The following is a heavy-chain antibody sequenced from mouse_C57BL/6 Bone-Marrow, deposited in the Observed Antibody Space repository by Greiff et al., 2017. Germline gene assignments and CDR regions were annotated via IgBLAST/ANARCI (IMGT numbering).Heavy chain of an antibody. J-gene: IGHJ1*03. CDR3: ARRSCYWYFDV. V-gene: IGHV5-17*01. Sequence: VQVVESGGGLVKPGGSLKLSCAASGFTFSDYGMHWVRQAPEKGLEWVAYISSGSSTIYYADTVKGRFTISRDNAKNTLFLQMTSLRSEDTALYYCARRSCYWYFDVWGTGTTVTVSS. CDR1: GFTFSDYG. CDR2: ISSGSSTI.